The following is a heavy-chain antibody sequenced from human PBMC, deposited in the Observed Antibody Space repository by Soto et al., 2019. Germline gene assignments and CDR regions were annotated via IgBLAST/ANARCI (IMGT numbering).Heavy chain of an antibody. D-gene: IGHD4-17*01. J-gene: IGHJ3*02. Sequence: SETLSLTCTVSGGSISGGGYYWSWIRQHPGKGLEWIGYIYYSGSTYYNPSLKSRVTISVDTSKNQFSLKLSSVTAADTAVYYCARDPVVGAGPLRAFDIWGQGTMVTVSS. CDR1: GGSISGGGYY. CDR2: IYYSGST. CDR3: ARDPVVGAGPLRAFDI. V-gene: IGHV4-31*03.